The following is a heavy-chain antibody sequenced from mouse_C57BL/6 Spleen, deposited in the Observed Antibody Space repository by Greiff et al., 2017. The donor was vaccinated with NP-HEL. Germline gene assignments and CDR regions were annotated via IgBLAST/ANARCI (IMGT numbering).Heavy chain of an antibody. V-gene: IGHV5-6*01. D-gene: IGHD2-1*01. J-gene: IGHJ2*01. CDR2: ISSGGSYT. CDR3: ARHNYGNYGDY. Sequence: EVMLVESGGDLVKPGGSLKLSCAASGFTFSSYGMSWVRQTPDKRLEWVATISSGGSYTYYPDSVKGRFTISRDNAKNTLYLQMSSLKSEDTAIYYCARHNYGNYGDYWGQGTTLTVSS. CDR1: GFTFSSYG.